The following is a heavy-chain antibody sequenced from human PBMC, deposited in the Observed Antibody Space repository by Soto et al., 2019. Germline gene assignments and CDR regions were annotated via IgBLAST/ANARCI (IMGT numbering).Heavy chain of an antibody. CDR3: ARVQKPYYYDANWFDP. CDR2: ISSSSSTI. J-gene: IGHJ5*02. D-gene: IGHD3-22*01. V-gene: IGHV3-48*01. CDR1: GFTFSSYS. Sequence: EVQLVESGGGLVQPGGSLRLSCAASGFTFSSYSMNWVRQAPGKGLEWVSYISSSSSTIYYADSVKGRFTISRDNAKNSLYLQMNSLRAEDTAVYYCARVQKPYYYDANWFDPWGQGTLVTVSS.